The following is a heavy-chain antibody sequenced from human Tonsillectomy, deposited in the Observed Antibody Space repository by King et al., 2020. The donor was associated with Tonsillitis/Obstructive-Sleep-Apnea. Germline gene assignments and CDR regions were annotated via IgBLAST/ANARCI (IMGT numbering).Heavy chain of an antibody. Sequence: VQLVESGGGVVQPGRSLRLFWAASGFTFSSYGMHWGRQAPCKGLEWVAVLWDDGSNKYYSGSVKGRFTISRDNSKNTLYLQMNSLRAEDTAVYYCARDRIGYCSGGSCKGGDYWGQGTLVTVSS. J-gene: IGHJ4*02. CDR3: ARDRIGYCSGGSCKGGDY. CDR2: LWDDGSNK. D-gene: IGHD2-15*01. CDR1: GFTFSSYG. V-gene: IGHV3-33*01.